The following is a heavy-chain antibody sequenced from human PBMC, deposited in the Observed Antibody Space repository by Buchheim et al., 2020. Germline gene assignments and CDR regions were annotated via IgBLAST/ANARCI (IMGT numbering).Heavy chain of an antibody. CDR3: VRDPTVGQHFDY. D-gene: IGHD2-8*02. V-gene: IGHV3-48*01. CDR1: GFSFSSYS. J-gene: IGHJ4*02. Sequence: EVQLVESGGGLVQPGGSLRLSCAASGFSFSSYSMNWVCQAPGKGLEWVSYISSSGSTIYYADSVKGRFSISRDNAQNSLYLQMNSLRAEDTAVYYCVRDPTVGQHFDYWGQGTL. CDR2: ISSSGSTI.